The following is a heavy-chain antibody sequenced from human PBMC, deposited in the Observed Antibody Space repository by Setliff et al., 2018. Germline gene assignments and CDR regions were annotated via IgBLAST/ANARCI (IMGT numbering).Heavy chain of an antibody. CDR2: INYSGST. V-gene: IGHV4-59*08. CDR3: ASGIAVAGRWWEIGHFSYMDV. D-gene: IGHD6-19*01. J-gene: IGHJ6*03. Sequence: SETLSLTCSVSGGAVSGDYWTWIRQPPGKGLEYIGYINYSGSTNYNPSLKSRVTISGDTSKNQVSLRLSSVTAADTAVYYCASGIAVAGRWWEIGHFSYMDVWGKGTTVTVSS. CDR1: GGAVSGDY.